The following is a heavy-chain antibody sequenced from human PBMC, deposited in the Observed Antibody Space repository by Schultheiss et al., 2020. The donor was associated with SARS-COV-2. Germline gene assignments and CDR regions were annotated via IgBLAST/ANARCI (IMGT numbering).Heavy chain of an antibody. CDR3: AKEDIAGYYFDY. V-gene: IGHV3-23*01. CDR2: ISGSVGST. CDR1: GFTFSSYG. J-gene: IGHJ4*02. D-gene: IGHD6-13*01. Sequence: GGSLRLSCAASGFTFSSYGMSWVRQAPGKGLEWVSAISGSVGSTYYADSVKGRFTISRDNSKNTLYLQMNSLRVEDTALYYCAKEDIAGYYFDYWGQGTLVTVSS.